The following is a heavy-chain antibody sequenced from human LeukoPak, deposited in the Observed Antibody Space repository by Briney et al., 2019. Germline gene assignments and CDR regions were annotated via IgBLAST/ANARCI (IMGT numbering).Heavy chain of an antibody. D-gene: IGHD5-18*01. Sequence: ASVKVSCKTSGYTFTGYFIHWVRQAPGQGPEWMGWINPNSGAATYAQKFLGRVTMTRDTSISTAYMELSSLRSEDTAVYYCASVKHSYDYYFDYWGQGTLVTVSS. CDR2: INPNSGAA. V-gene: IGHV1-2*02. CDR3: ASVKHSYDYYFDY. CDR1: GYTFTGYF. J-gene: IGHJ4*02.